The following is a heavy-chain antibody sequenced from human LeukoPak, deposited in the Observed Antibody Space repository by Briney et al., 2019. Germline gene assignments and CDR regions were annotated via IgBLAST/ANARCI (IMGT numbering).Heavy chain of an antibody. Sequence: KSSETLSLTCTVSGASISSYYWTWIRQPAGKGLEWIGRIYTSGSTNYNPSLKSRVTMSVDTSKNQFSLKLSSVTAADTAVYYCARDRVNCSGGSCYFEGFDPWGQGTLVTVSS. V-gene: IGHV4-4*07. CDR2: IYTSGST. J-gene: IGHJ5*02. CDR3: ARDRVNCSGGSCYFEGFDP. CDR1: GASISSYY. D-gene: IGHD2-15*01.